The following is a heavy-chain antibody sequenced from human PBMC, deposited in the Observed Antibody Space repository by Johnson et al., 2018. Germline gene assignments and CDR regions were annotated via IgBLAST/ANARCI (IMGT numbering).Heavy chain of an antibody. D-gene: IGHD2-2*01. CDR3: ARDWGYCSSTICLPYYYYYAMDV. CDR1: GLTFSSYW. V-gene: IGHV3-74*01. J-gene: IGHJ6*02. Sequence: VQLQESGGGLVQPGGSLRLSCAASGLTFSSYWMHWVRQVPGKGLVWVSRINSDGSFTRYADSGKGRFAVARDNAKNTLYLQVNSLSAEDTAVFSCARDWGYCSSTICLPYYYYYAMDVWGQGTTVTVSS. CDR2: INSDGSFT.